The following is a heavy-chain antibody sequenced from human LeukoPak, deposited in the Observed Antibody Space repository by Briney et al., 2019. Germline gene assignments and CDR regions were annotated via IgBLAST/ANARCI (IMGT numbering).Heavy chain of an antibody. CDR1: GFTFSSYE. CDR2: ISSSGSTI. V-gene: IGHV3-48*03. Sequence: GGSLRLSCAASGFTFSSYEMNWVRQAPGKGLEWVSHISSSGSTIYYADSVKGRFTISRDNAKNSLYLQMNSLRAEDTAVYYCASSTYYYDSSGYYTRQAFDYWGQGTLVTVSS. D-gene: IGHD3-22*01. J-gene: IGHJ4*02. CDR3: ASSTYYYDSSGYYTRQAFDY.